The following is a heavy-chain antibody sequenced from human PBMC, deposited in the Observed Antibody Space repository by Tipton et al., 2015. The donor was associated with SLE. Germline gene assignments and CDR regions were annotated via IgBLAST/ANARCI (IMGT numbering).Heavy chain of an antibody. V-gene: IGHV3-74*01. CDR2: INFDGSTT. J-gene: IGHJ4*02. CDR1: AFTFNIYW. D-gene: IGHD2-15*01. CDR3: ARGRGGGNSFDY. Sequence: GSLRLSCAASAFTFNIYWMHWVRQAPGKGLVWVSHINFDGSTTTYADSVKGRFTISRDNSKNTLYLQMNSLRAEDTAVYYCARGRGGGNSFDYWGQGTLVTVSS.